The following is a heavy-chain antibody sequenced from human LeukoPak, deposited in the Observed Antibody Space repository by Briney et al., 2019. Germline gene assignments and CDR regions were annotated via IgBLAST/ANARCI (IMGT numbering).Heavy chain of an antibody. Sequence: ASVTVSCKASGYTFTSYGISWVRQAPGQGVEWMGWISAYNGNTDYAQKLQGRVTMTTDTSTSTAYLELRSLRCDGTAVYYCARDALGRTRGYYYYMDVWGKGTTVTVSS. D-gene: IGHD1-26*01. CDR2: ISAYNGNT. CDR3: ARDALGRTRGYYYYMDV. CDR1: GYTFTSYG. V-gene: IGHV1-18*01. J-gene: IGHJ6*03.